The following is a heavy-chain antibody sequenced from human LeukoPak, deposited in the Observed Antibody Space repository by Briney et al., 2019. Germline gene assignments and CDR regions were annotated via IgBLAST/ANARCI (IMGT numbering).Heavy chain of an antibody. V-gene: IGHV3-74*01. J-gene: IGHJ4*02. CDR1: GFTFSNYW. CDR2: ISRDGRST. CDR3: ALPLRDGDFYFDY. Sequence: GGSLRLSCAASGFTFSNYWMHWVRQAPGKGLVWVSRISRDGRSTNYADSVKGRFTISRDNAKNTVFLQMNSLRAEDTAVYYCALPLRDGDFYFDYWGQGTLVTVSS. D-gene: IGHD4-17*01.